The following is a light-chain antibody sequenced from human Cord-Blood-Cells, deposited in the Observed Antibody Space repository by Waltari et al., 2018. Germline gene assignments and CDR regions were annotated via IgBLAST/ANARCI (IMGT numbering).Light chain of an antibody. V-gene: IGLV3-21*04. CDR1: NIGSKS. CDR2: YDS. CDR3: QVWDSSSDHHVV. J-gene: IGLJ2*01. Sequence: SYVLTQPPSVSVAPGKTARITCGGNNIGSKSVHWYQQKPGQAPVLVIYYDSDRPSGIPERFSGSNSGNTATLTISRVEAGDEADDYCQVWDSSSDHHVVFGGGTKLTVL.